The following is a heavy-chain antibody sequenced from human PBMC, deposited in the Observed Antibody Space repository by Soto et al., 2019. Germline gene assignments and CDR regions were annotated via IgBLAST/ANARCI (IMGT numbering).Heavy chain of an antibody. CDR3: ARQLPVGATSWFDP. Sequence: PSETLSLTCTVSGGSISSSSYYWGWIRQPPGKGLEWIGSLYYGGSTFYNPSLKSRVTISLDTSKNQFSLRLTSVTAADTAIYYCARQLPVGATSWFDPWGQGTLVTVSS. D-gene: IGHD1-26*01. V-gene: IGHV4-39*01. CDR1: GGSISSSSYY. CDR2: LYYGGST. J-gene: IGHJ5*02.